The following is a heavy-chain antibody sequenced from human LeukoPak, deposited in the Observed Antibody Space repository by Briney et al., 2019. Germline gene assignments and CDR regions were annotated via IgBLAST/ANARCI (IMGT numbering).Heavy chain of an antibody. J-gene: IGHJ3*01. D-gene: IGHD5-24*01. V-gene: IGHV4-61*02. CDR1: GGSISSGSYY. Sequence: SQTLSLTCTVPGGSISSGSYYWSWIRQPAGKGLEWLARIYTSGSTNYNPSLKSRVPISVDTSKNQFFLKLSSVNAADTAVYFRALGWVGMAWDAINGGGQGRLVTVSS. CDR2: IYTSGST. CDR3: ALGWVGMAWDAING.